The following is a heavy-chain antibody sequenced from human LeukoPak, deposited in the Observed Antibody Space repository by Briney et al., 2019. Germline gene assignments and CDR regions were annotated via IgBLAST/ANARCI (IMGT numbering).Heavy chain of an antibody. J-gene: IGHJ4*02. Sequence: PSQTLSLTCTVSGGSISSGGYYWSWIRQHPGKGLEWIGYIYYSGSTYYNPSLKSRVTISVDTSKNQFSLKLNSVTAADTAVYYCARRCSSTSCYNYWGQGTLVAVSS. V-gene: IGHV4-31*03. CDR2: IYYSGST. D-gene: IGHD2-2*02. CDR1: GGSISSGGYY. CDR3: ARRCSSTSCYNY.